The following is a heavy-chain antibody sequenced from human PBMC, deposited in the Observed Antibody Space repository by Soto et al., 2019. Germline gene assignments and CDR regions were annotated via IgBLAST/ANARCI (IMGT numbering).Heavy chain of an antibody. CDR1: GGSISSYY. J-gene: IGHJ4*02. CDR3: ARVLYYYDSSGYPNYYFDY. Sequence: SETLSLTCTVSGGSISSYYWSWIRQPPGKGLEWIGYIYYSGSTNYNPSLKSRVTISVDTSKNQSSLKLSSVTAADTAVYYCARVLYYYDSSGYPNYYFDYWGQGTLVTVSS. CDR2: IYYSGST. D-gene: IGHD3-22*01. V-gene: IGHV4-59*01.